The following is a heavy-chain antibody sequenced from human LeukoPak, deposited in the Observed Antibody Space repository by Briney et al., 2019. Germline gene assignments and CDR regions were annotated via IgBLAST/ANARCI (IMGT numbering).Heavy chain of an antibody. CDR2: INPNSGGT. CDR3: ASLYCSGSYHTLDY. J-gene: IGHJ4*02. V-gene: IGHV1-2*02. D-gene: IGHD6-19*01. Sequence: ASVTPSCKASGYTFTGYYMHWVRQAPGQGLEWMGWINPNSGGTNYAQKFQGRVTMNRATSISTAYMELSRLRADDTAVYYCASLYCSGSYHTLDYWGQGTLVTVSS. CDR1: GYTFTGYY.